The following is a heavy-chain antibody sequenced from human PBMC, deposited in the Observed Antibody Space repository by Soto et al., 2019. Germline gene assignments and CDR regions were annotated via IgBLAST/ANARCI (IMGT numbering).Heavy chain of an antibody. Sequence: SETLSLTCSVSGGSISGSYWSRIRQSPGKGLEWLGYVYYTGSTNYSPSLRSRVSISVDTSKNEFSLRLSSVTAADTAVYFCARSVAVPGAHIDYWGQGTQVTVSS. CDR3: ARSVAVPGAHIDY. J-gene: IGHJ4*02. CDR2: VYYTGST. CDR1: GGSISGSY. D-gene: IGHD6-19*01. V-gene: IGHV4-59*01.